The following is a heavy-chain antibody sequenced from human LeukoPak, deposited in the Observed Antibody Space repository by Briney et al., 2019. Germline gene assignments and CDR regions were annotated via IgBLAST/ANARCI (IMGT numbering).Heavy chain of an antibody. CDR3: ATSASGWYNFDN. V-gene: IGHV3-23*01. Sequence: GGSLRLSCAASGFTFNSYAMSWVRQAPGKVLEWVSTISGSANTDYADSVKGRFTISRDNSKNTLYLQMNSLRAEDTAVYYCATSASGWYNFDNWGQGTLVTVSS. CDR2: ISGSANT. CDR1: GFTFNSYA. J-gene: IGHJ4*02. D-gene: IGHD6-19*01.